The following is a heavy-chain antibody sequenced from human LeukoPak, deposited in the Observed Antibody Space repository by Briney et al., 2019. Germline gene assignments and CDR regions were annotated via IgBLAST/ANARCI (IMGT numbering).Heavy chain of an antibody. CDR1: GFTFSIHG. V-gene: IGHV3-48*01. CDR2: ISSSSSTI. Sequence: GGSLRLSCAASGFTFSIHGMNWVRQAPGKGLEWVSYISSSSSTIYYADSVKGRFTISRDNAKNSLYLQMNSLRAEDTAVYYCARSSGYYYPDYWGQGTLVTVSS. CDR3: ARSSGYYYPDY. D-gene: IGHD3-3*01. J-gene: IGHJ4*02.